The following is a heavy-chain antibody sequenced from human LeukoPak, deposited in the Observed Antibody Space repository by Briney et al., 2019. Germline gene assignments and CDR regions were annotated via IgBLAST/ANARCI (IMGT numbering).Heavy chain of an antibody. CDR1: GYTFTSHY. V-gene: IGHV1-46*01. D-gene: IGHD3-10*01. J-gene: IGHJ4*02. Sequence: GASVKVSCKASGYTFTSHYMHWVRQAPGQGLEWMGIINPSDGVIDYAQKFQDRVAMTRDTSTSTVYMELSSLRSEDTAVYYCARRGSGSYVLDYWGQGTLVTVSS. CDR2: INPSDGVI. CDR3: ARRGSGSYVLDY.